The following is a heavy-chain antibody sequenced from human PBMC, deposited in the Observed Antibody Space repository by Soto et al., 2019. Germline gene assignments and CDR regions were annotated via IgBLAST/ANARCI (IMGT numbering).Heavy chain of an antibody. J-gene: IGHJ6*02. Sequence: GGSLRLSCAASGITFSSYAMSWVRQAPGKGLVWVSGVSGNGGSTYYADSVKGRFTISRDNAKNTLHLQMNSLGAEDTAVYYCASNYAYAEGYYFYGIDVWGQGTTVTVSS. CDR3: ASNYAYAEGYYFYGIDV. V-gene: IGHV3-23*01. CDR2: VSGNGGST. D-gene: IGHD3-16*01. CDR1: GITFSSYA.